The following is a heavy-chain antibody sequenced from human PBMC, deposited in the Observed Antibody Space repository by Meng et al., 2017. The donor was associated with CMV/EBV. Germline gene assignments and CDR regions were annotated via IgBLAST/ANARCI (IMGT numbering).Heavy chain of an antibody. CDR2: IYYSGST. CDR3: ARERVGGAYYYDSSGYYLLFDY. D-gene: IGHD3-22*01. J-gene: IGHJ4*02. Sequence: QRRLLDAGPGLVQPSETLSLTCTVSGGSISSSSYYWGWSRQPPGKGLEWIGSIYYSGSTYYNPSLKSRVTISVDTSKNQFSLKMRSVTAADTAVYYCARERVGGAYYYDSSGYYLLFDYWGQGTLVTVSS. CDR1: GGSISSSSYY. V-gene: IGHV4-39*07.